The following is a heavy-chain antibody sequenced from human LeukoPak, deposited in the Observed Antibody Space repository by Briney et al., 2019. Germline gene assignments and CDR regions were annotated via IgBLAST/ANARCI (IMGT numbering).Heavy chain of an antibody. D-gene: IGHD3-16*02. Sequence: GGSLRLSSAASGFIFSSYAMSWVRQAPGKGLEWVSAISGSGGSTYYADSVKGRFTMSRDNSKNTLYLQMNTLRAEDTAVYYCAKVAGDLSFYPDYWGQGALVTVSS. CDR1: GFIFSSYA. V-gene: IGHV3-23*01. CDR2: ISGSGGST. CDR3: AKVAGDLSFYPDY. J-gene: IGHJ4*02.